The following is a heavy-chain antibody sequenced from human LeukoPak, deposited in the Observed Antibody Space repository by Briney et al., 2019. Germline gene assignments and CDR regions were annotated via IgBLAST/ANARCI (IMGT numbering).Heavy chain of an antibody. V-gene: IGHV4-4*07. J-gene: IGHJ6*03. CDR1: GGSISSYS. Sequence: SETLSLTCTVSGGSISSYSWSWIRQPAGKGLEWIGRLYTSGGTNYNPSLKSRASISVDKSKNQFSLKLRSVTAADTAVYYCARTPYYYYYMDIWGKGTTVTISS. CDR3: ARTPYYYYYMDI. CDR2: LYTSGGT.